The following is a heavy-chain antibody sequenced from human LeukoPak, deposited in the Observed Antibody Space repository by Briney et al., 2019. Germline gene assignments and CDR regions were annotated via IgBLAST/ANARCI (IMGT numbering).Heavy chain of an antibody. Sequence: GGSLRLSCAASCLTVRYNHMSWVRQAPGKGLEWVSVIDSRDNTYHADSVKGRFTISRDNSKNTLYLQMNSLRAEDTAVYYCAKLMGLHDFYTSGSSRASDYWGQGTPVTVSS. CDR3: AKLMGLHDFYTSGSSRASDY. D-gene: IGHD3-3*01. CDR2: IDSRDNT. CDR1: CLTVRYNH. J-gene: IGHJ4*02. V-gene: IGHV3-53*01.